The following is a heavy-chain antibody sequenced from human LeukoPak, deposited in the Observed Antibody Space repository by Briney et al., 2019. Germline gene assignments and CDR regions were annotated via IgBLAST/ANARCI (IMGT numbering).Heavy chain of an antibody. D-gene: IGHD6-19*01. J-gene: IGHJ4*02. CDR3: AKGVAGSFDY. Sequence: GGSLRLSCAASGFSFGSYSMNWVRLAPGKGLEWVSYISGSGTTIYYADSVKGRFTISRDNSKNTLYLQMNSLRAEDTAVYYCAKGVAGSFDYWGQGTLVTVSS. CDR1: GFSFGSYS. V-gene: IGHV3-48*01. CDR2: ISGSGTTI.